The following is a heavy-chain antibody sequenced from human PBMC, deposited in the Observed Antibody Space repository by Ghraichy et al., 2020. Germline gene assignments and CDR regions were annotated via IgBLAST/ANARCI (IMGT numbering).Heavy chain of an antibody. CDR1: GGSISDYY. CDR2: VNDSGSA. CDR3: ARGPYGMGRYPYDY. V-gene: IGHV4-59*01. Sequence: SQTLSLTCTVSGGSISDYYWSWIRQPPGKGLEYIGYVNDSGSANYNPSLKSRVTISVDTSKNQFSLRLSLVTAADTAVYYCARGPYGMGRYPYDYWGQGMLVTVSS. D-gene: IGHD3-16*02. J-gene: IGHJ4*02.